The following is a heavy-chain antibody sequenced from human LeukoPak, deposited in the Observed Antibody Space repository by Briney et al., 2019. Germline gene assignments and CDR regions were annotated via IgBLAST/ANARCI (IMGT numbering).Heavy chain of an antibody. CDR1: GFTFSSYS. Sequence: PGGSLRLSCAASGFTFSSYSMIWVRQAPGKGLERVSSISSSSSYIYYADSVKGRFTISRDNAKNSLYLQMNSLRAEDTAVYYCARDGGVDIVATTFFDYWGQGTLVTVSS. CDR3: ARDGGVDIVATTFFDY. CDR2: ISSSSSYI. D-gene: IGHD5-12*01. V-gene: IGHV3-21*01. J-gene: IGHJ4*02.